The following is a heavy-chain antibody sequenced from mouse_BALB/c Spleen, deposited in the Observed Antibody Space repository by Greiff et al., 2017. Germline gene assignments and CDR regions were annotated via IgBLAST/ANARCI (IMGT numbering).Heavy chain of an antibody. CDR3: ASYYGWFAY. CDR2: ISNLAYSI. J-gene: IGHJ3*01. Sequence: VQLKESGGGLVQPGGSRKLSCAASGFTFSDYGMAWVRQAPGKGPEWVAFISNLAYSIYYADTVTGRFTISRENAKNTLYLEMSSLRSEDTAMYYCASYYGWFAYWGQGTLVTVSA. CDR1: GFTFSDYG. V-gene: IGHV5-15*02. D-gene: IGHD1-1*01.